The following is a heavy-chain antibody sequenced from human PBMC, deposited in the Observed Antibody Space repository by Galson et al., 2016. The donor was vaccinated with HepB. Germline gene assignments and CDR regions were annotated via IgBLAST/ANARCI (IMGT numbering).Heavy chain of an antibody. D-gene: IGHD2-21*02. J-gene: IGHJ4*02. Sequence: SLRLSCAASGFAFSTFGMHWVRQAPGKGLEWVAIISYDGPNQFFIDSVRGRFTISRDNSKNTLYLQLNNVSTEDTAVYYCAASTWVTTGFDYWGQGTLVTVAS. CDR1: GFAFSTFG. V-gene: IGHV3-30*03. CDR2: ISYDGPNQ. CDR3: AASTWVTTGFDY.